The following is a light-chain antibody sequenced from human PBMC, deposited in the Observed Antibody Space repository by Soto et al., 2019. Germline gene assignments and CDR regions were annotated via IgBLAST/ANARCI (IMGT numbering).Light chain of an antibody. CDR2: KAS. Sequence: DLQMTQSPSTLSASVGDRVTISCRASRSLATWLAWYQQKPGKAPKLLISKASTLETGVPSRFSGSGYGTEFTLTISILQPDDFATYYCQQYNSYWTFGQGTKLEVK. J-gene: IGKJ1*01. CDR3: QQYNSYWT. CDR1: RSLATW. V-gene: IGKV1-5*03.